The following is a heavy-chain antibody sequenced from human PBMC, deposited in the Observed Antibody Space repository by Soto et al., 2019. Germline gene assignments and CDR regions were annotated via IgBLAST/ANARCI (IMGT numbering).Heavy chain of an antibody. V-gene: IGHV1-58*01. J-gene: IGHJ6*02. CDR1: GFTLSSSI. D-gene: IGHD2-8*01. CDR3: ATDPWTGYASGMDV. CDR2: IVVGSGDT. Sequence: QMQLVQSGPEVKKPGTSVKVSCKASGFTLSSSIVHWVRHARGLGLEWIGWIVVGSGDTIYAQKFQQRVTFSRDMSTRTAYMELSSLRSEDTAVYYCATDPWTGYASGMDVWGQGTTVTVSS.